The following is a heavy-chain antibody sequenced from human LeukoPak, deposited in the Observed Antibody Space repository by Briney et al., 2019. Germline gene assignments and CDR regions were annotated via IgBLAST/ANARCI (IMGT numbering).Heavy chain of an antibody. CDR1: GFTLSSYW. J-gene: IGHJ4*02. CDR3: ARDVITFGGVIVTPDY. V-gene: IGHV3-7*01. CDR2: IKQDGSEK. Sequence: PGGSLRLSCAASGFTLSSYWMSWVVQAPGKGLEWVANIKQDGSEKYYVDSVKGRFTISRDNAKNSLYLQMNSLRAEDTAVYYCARDVITFGGVIVTPDYWGQGTLVTVSS. D-gene: IGHD3-16*02.